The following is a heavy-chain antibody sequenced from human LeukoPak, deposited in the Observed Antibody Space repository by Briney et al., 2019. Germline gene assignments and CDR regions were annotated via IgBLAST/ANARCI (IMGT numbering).Heavy chain of an antibody. CDR1: GGSISTYY. CDR2: IYYSGTT. V-gene: IGHV4-59*12. Sequence: SETLSLTCTVSGGSISTYYWNWIRQPPGKGLEWIGYIYYSGTTNYNPSLKSRVSMSVDTSKNQFSLKLSSVTAADTAVYYCARDRHWGQGTLVTVSS. CDR3: ARDRH. J-gene: IGHJ4*02.